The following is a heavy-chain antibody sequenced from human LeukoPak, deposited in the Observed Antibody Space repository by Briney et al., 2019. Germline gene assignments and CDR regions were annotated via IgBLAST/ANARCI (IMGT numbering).Heavy chain of an antibody. D-gene: IGHD3-10*01. V-gene: IGHV3-21*01. Sequence: GGSLRLSCAASRFPFSSYNMDWVRQAPGKGLEWVSSISSSSRYIYYADSMKGRFTISRDNAKNSLYLQMNSLRAEDTAVYYCARESGSLRDAFDIWGQGTMIIVSS. CDR1: RFPFSSYN. CDR2: ISSSSRYI. J-gene: IGHJ3*02. CDR3: ARESGSLRDAFDI.